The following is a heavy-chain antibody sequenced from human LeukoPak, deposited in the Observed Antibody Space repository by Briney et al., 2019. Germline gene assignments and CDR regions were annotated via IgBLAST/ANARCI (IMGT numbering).Heavy chain of an antibody. Sequence: ASVNVSYTASRSTFTPYFMLGVRQAPRHGLKCMGWINRNSGGTNYEQKFQGRVAMTSDTSIITAYMELSRLRSDDTAVYYSVPSNSGHYYFDYWGQGTLVTVSS. CDR3: VPSNSGHYYFDY. CDR2: INRNSGGT. D-gene: IGHD4-11*01. CDR1: RSTFTPYF. J-gene: IGHJ4*02. V-gene: IGHV1-2*02.